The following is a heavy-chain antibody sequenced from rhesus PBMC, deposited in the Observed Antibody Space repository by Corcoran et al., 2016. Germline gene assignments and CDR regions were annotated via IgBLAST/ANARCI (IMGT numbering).Heavy chain of an antibody. CDR1: GGSIYGYY. CDR2: IDVNIAVT. Sequence: QLQLQESGPGLVKPSETLSLTCAVSGGSIYGYYWSWIRQPPGQGREWIGNIDVNIAVTKYNPSLKSRGSISKDTSKNQFSLKLRSVSAADTAVYYCVRRGNVDAFDFWGQGLRVTVSS. CDR3: VRRGNVDAFDF. V-gene: IGHV4-81*01. J-gene: IGHJ3*01.